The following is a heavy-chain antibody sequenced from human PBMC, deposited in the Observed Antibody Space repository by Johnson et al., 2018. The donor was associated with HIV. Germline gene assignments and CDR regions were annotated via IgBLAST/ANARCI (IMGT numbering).Heavy chain of an antibody. D-gene: IGHD3-10*01. CDR1: GFTFRSYA. V-gene: IGHV3-43D*03. CDR2: ISWDCGST. J-gene: IGHJ3*02. Sequence: VQLVESGGGVMQPGKSLRLSCEASGFTFRSYAMHWVRQAPGKGLQWVSLISWDCGSTYYAVSVKGRFTISIDNSKNSLYLQMNSLRAEDSALYYCAKTALFQSIWDAFDMWGQGTRDTVSS. CDR3: AKTALFQSIWDAFDM.